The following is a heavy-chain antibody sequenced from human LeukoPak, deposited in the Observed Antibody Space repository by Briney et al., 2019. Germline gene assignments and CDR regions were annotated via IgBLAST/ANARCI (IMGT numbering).Heavy chain of an antibody. CDR3: AIDGLSITVTGLDWFDS. CDR2: SKGKSDGGTT. Sequence: GGSLRLSCAGSGFPLINARMSWVRQAPGRGLEWVGRSKGKSDGGTTDYAAPGKGRFTISRDDSKNTLYLQMTSLKTEDTAVYYCAIDGLSITVTGLDWFDSWGEETVVSVCS. V-gene: IGHV3-15*01. J-gene: IGHJ5*01. D-gene: IGHD6-19*01. CDR1: GFPLINAR.